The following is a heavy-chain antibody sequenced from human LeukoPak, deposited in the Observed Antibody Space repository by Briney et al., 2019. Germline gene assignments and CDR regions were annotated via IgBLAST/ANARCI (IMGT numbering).Heavy chain of an antibody. Sequence: SETLSLTCAVYGGSFSGYYWSWIRQPPGKGLEWIGEINHSGGTNYNPSLKSRVTISVDTSKNQFSLKLSSVTAADTAVYYCARVSSYYYGSGSYYRFDPWGQGTLVTVSS. V-gene: IGHV4-34*01. D-gene: IGHD3-10*01. J-gene: IGHJ5*02. CDR2: INHSGGT. CDR3: ARVSSYYYGSGSYYRFDP. CDR1: GGSFSGYY.